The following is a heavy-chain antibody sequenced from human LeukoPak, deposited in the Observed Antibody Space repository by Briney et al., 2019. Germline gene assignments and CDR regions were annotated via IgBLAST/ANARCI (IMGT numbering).Heavy chain of an antibody. D-gene: IGHD2-21*02. Sequence: GASVKVSCKASGYTFTGYYLHWVRQAPGQGLEWMGWINPNSADTQYTQKFQGRVTVTSDTSISTVYMELSRLRSDDTAVYYCARTYCSGACYFYLDYWGQGTLVTVSS. CDR3: ARTYCSGACYFYLDY. CDR2: INPNSADT. J-gene: IGHJ4*02. V-gene: IGHV1-2*02. CDR1: GYTFTGYY.